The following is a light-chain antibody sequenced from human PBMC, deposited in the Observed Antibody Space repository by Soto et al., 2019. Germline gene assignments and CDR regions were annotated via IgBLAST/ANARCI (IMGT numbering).Light chain of an antibody. CDR2: SAS. J-gene: IGKJ4*01. Sequence: DIQMTQSPSSLSASVGDRVTITCRASQGISSYLAWYRQEPGKVPEVLIYSASALQSGVPSRFSGSGSGTDFTLTISSLQPEDVATYYCQNYGSAPLAFGGGTKVEIK. CDR3: QNYGSAPLA. V-gene: IGKV1-27*01. CDR1: QGISSY.